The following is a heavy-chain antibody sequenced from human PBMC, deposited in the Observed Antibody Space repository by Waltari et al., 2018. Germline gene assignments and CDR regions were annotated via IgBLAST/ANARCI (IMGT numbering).Heavy chain of an antibody. V-gene: IGHV4-34*01. Sequence: QVQLQQWGTGLLKASETLSLTCAVSGGSFSAYRWTWIRQPPGNGLEWIGEIKHGGDTKYNPSLKSRVAISMDTSKNQVSLKLRSVTTADTAVYYCARGHSGIYDFWSGPVTNWFDPWGLGTLVTVSS. D-gene: IGHD3-3*01. CDR3: ARGHSGIYDFWSGPVTNWFDP. CDR2: IKHGGDT. CDR1: GGSFSAYR. J-gene: IGHJ5*02.